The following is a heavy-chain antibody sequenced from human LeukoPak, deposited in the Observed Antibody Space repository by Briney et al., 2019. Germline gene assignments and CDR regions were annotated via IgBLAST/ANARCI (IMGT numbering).Heavy chain of an antibody. CDR1: GFTVSSNY. V-gene: IGHV3-66*02. Sequence: GGSLRLSCAASGFTVSSNYMSWVRQAPGKGLEWVSVIYSGGSTYYADSVKGRFTISRDNSKNTLYLRINSLRAENTAVYYCARDQTVYFDYWGQGPLVTVSS. CDR2: IYSGGST. CDR3: ARDQTVYFDY. J-gene: IGHJ4*02. D-gene: IGHD2-2*01.